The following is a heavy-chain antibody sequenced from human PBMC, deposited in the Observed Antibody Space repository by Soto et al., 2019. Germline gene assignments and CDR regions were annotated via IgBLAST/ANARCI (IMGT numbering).Heavy chain of an antibody. J-gene: IGHJ2*01. CDR1: GGTFRSYA. V-gene: IGHV1-69*13. CDR3: ARDKSEGITTVVTLRYWYFDL. D-gene: IGHD4-17*01. CDR2: IIPIFGTA. Sequence: SVKVSCKASGGTFRSYAISWVRQAPGQGLEWMGGIIPIFGTANYAQKFQGRVTITADESTSTAYMELSSLRSEDTAVYYCARDKSEGITTVVTLRYWYFDLWGRGTLVTVSS.